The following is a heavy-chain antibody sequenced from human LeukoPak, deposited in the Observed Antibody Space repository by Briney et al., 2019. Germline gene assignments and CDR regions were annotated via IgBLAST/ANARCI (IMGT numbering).Heavy chain of an antibody. CDR1: GGSFSGYY. J-gene: IGHJ6*02. Sequence: PSETLSLTCAVYGGSFSGYYWSWIRQPPGKGLEWIGEINHSGSTNYNPSLKSRVTISVDTSKNQFSLKLSSVTAADTAVYYCARGPRYSSGWYYGSRYYYYGMDVWGQGTTVTVSS. V-gene: IGHV4-34*01. D-gene: IGHD6-19*01. CDR3: ARGPRYSSGWYYGSRYYYYGMDV. CDR2: INHSGST.